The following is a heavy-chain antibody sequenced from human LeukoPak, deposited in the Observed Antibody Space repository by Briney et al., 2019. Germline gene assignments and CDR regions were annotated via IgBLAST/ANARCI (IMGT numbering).Heavy chain of an antibody. CDR3: ARGFYGAGSHFEY. V-gene: IGHV4-30-2*01. D-gene: IGHD3-10*01. J-gene: IGHJ4*02. CDR2: IFHTGHT. Sequence: SQTLSLTCAVSGGSISSGDFPWSWIRQPPGKGLEWIGYIFHTGHTSYNPSLKSRVTISVDMSKNQLSLRLTSVTAADTAVYYCARGFYGAGSHFEYWGQGTLVTVSS. CDR1: GGSISSGDFP.